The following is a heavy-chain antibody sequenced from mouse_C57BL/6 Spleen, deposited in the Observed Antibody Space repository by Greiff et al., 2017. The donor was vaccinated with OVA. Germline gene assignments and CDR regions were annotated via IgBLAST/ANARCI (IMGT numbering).Heavy chain of an antibody. CDR2: IGPGSGST. D-gene: IGHD2-14*01. CDR1: GYTFTDYY. Sequence: VQLQQSGAELVKPGASVKISCKASGYTFTDYYINWVKQRPGQGLEWIGKIGPGSGSTYYHEKFKGKATLTADKSSSTAYMQISSLTSEDSADYVRAMNKVPSDWYFDVWGTGTTVTVSS. V-gene: IGHV1-77*01. CDR3: AMNKVPSDWYFDV. J-gene: IGHJ1*03.